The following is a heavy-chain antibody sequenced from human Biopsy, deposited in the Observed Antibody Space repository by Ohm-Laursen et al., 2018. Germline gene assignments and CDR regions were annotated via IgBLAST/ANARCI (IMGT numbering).Heavy chain of an antibody. Sequence: SLRLSCAASGFPFSDYYMRWIRQAPGKGLEWVSYISSGGTTIYYADSVKGRFTISRDNAKNSLYLQMNSLRADDTAVYYCARDTRWNPYHMDVWGQGTTVTVSS. J-gene: IGHJ6*02. CDR3: ARDTRWNPYHMDV. CDR1: GFPFSDYY. D-gene: IGHD1-1*01. V-gene: IGHV3-11*01. CDR2: ISSGGTTI.